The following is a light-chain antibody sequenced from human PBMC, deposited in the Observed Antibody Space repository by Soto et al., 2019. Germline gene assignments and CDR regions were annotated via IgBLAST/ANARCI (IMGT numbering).Light chain of an antibody. V-gene: IGLV1-40*01. CDR3: XSXDSSLXXXV. J-gene: IGLJ1*01. CDR2: ADK. CDR1: SSKIGGAYD. Sequence: QSVLTQPPSVSGAPGQGVTISCNGSSSKIGGAYDVHWYQQLPGTAPKLLIYADKYRPSGVPDRFSGSKSGTSAALAIPGLQAEDEADYYXXSXDSSLXXXVSGTGTKVTVL.